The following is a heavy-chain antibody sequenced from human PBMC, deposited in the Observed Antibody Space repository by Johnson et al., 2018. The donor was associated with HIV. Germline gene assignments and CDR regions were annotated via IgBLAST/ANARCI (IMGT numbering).Heavy chain of an antibody. CDR3: ARGGYYDAFDI. J-gene: IGHJ3*02. D-gene: IGHD3-22*01. CDR1: GFTFSDHY. V-gene: IGHV3-72*01. CDR2: TRNKANSYTT. Sequence: VQLVESGGGLVQPGGSLRLSCAASGFTFSDHYMDWVRQAPGKGLEWVGRTRNKANSYTTEYAASVKGRFTISRDDSKNSLYLQMNSLKTEDTAVYYCARGGYYDAFDIWGQGTMVTVSS.